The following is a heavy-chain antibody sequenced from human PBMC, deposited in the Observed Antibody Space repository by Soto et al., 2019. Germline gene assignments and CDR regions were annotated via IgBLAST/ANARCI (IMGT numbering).Heavy chain of an antibody. CDR2: IIPILGIA. Sequence: ASVKVSCKASGGTFSSYTISWVRQAPGQGLEWMGRIIPILGIANYAQKLQGRVTITADKSTSTANMELSSLRSEDTAVFFCSRDLDDISGYPDSFDYWGQGTLVTVSS. CDR3: SRDLDDISGYPDSFDY. D-gene: IGHD3-22*01. J-gene: IGHJ4*02. V-gene: IGHV1-69*04. CDR1: GGTFSSYT.